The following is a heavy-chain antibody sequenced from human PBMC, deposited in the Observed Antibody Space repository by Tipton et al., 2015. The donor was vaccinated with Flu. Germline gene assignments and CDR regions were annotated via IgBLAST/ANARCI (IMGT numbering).Heavy chain of an antibody. CDR1: GGSISSYC. CDR2: IHTSGTT. J-gene: IGHJ4*02. V-gene: IGHV4-59*01. Sequence: TLSLTCTVSGGSISSYCCSWFRLFPGKGLEWIGFIHTSGTTEYNPSHRSRVTTSVDTSKSQFSLTLSSVTAADTAVYHCAREGYDSSGYFIDYWGQGTLVTVSA. CDR3: AREGYDSSGYFIDY. D-gene: IGHD3-22*01.